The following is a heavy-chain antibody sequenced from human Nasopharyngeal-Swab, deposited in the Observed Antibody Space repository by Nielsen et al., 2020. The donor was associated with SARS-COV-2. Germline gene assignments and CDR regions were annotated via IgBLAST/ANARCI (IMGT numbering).Heavy chain of an antibody. J-gene: IGHJ5*02. V-gene: IGHV3-30*03. CDR2: ISYDGSNK. Sequence: GGSLRLSCAASGFTFSSYGMHWVRQAPGKVLEWVAVISYDGSNKYYADSVKGRFTISRDNSKNTLYLQMNSLRAEDTAVYYCARERVAWIVVVVAGREFDPWGQGTLVTVSS. CDR1: GFTFSSYG. D-gene: IGHD2-15*01. CDR3: ARERVAWIVVVVAGREFDP.